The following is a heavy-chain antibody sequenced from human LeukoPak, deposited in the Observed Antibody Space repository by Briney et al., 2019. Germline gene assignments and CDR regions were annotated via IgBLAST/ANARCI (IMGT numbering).Heavy chain of an antibody. D-gene: IGHD2-15*01. J-gene: IGHJ4*02. CDR1: GETFSGYF. Sequence: PSETLSLTCAVYGETFSGYFWNIFRQAPGKGLEWIGEINHSGSTSYNPSLKSRVTVSVDTAKNQFSMTLNSVTAADTAVYFCTRHRCNGGSCYSGLDYWGQGSLVTVSS. V-gene: IGHV4-34*01. CDR3: TRHRCNGGSCYSGLDY. CDR2: INHSGST.